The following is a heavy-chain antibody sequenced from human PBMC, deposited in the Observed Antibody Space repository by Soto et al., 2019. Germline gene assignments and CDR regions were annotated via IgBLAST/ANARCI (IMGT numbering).Heavy chain of an antibody. D-gene: IGHD5-18*01. CDR3: ASGRVQLWLFRSFDY. CDR1: GCSISSGGYY. J-gene: IGHJ4*02. V-gene: IGHV4-31*03. CDR2: IYYSGST. Sequence: PSETQSLTCPVSGCSISSGGYYWSWIRQHPGKGLEWIGYIYYSGSTYYNPSLKSRVTISVDTSKNQFSLKLSSVTAADTTVYYCASGRVQLWLFRSFDYWGQGTLVTVSS.